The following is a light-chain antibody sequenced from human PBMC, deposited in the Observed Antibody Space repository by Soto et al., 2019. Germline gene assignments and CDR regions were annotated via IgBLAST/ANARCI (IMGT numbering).Light chain of an antibody. CDR2: KVS. V-gene: IGKV2-30*01. CDR3: MQGSYWPFT. J-gene: IGKJ3*01. Sequence: DVVMTQSPLSLPVTLGQPASISCRSSQSLVYSDGNTYLNWFHQRPGQSPRRLIYKVSNRDSGVPDRFSGSGSGTEFTLRISRVEAEDVGVYYCMQGSYWPFTFGPGTKVEIK. CDR1: QSLVYSDGNTY.